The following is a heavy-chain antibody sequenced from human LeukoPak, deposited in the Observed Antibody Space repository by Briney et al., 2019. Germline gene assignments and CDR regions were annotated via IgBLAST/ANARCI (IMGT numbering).Heavy chain of an antibody. D-gene: IGHD3-22*01. Sequence: GGSLRLSCAASGFTFSNYWMHWVRQAPGKGLVWVSRINSDGSSTSCADSVKGRFTISRDNAKNTLYLQMNSLRAEDTAVYYCAAYDSSGYSGKYFQHWGQGTLVTVSS. V-gene: IGHV3-74*01. J-gene: IGHJ1*01. CDR3: AAYDSSGYSGKYFQH. CDR1: GFTFSNYW. CDR2: INSDGSST.